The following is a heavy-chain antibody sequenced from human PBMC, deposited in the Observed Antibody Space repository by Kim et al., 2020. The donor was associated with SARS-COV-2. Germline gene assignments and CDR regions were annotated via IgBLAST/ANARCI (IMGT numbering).Heavy chain of an antibody. CDR1: GFTFSSYW. D-gene: IGHD1-7*01. J-gene: IGHJ5*02. Sequence: GGSLRLSCAASGFTFSSYWMHWVRQAPGKGLVWVSRINSDGSSTSYADSVKGRFTISRDNAKNTLYLQMNSLRAEDTAVYYCASNYEPSLFDPWGQGTLVTVSS. CDR2: INSDGSST. V-gene: IGHV3-74*01. CDR3: ASNYEPSLFDP.